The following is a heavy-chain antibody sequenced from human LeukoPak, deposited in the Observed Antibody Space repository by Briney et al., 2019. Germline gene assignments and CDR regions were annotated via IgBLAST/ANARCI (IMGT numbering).Heavy chain of an antibody. V-gene: IGHV3-23*01. CDR1: TTTFTASA. J-gene: IGHJ4*02. CDR3: AKGRSYYDILTGSKPPYFDY. CDR2: ISDSGGST. Sequence: PGGSLRLSSANFTTTFTASATTCSRQAPGKGLEWVSAISDSGGSTYYADSVKGRFTISRDNSKNTLYLQMNSLRAEDTAVYYCAKGRSYYDILTGSKPPYFDYWGQGTLVTVSS. D-gene: IGHD3-9*01.